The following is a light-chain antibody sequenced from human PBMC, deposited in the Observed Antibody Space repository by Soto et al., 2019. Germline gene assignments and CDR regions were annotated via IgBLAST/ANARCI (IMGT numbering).Light chain of an antibody. CDR1: SGHSTYA. J-gene: IGLJ1*01. CDR3: QTWGTGIYV. V-gene: IGLV4-69*01. Sequence: QPVLTQSPSASASLGASVKLTCTLSSGHSTYAIAWHQQHPKKGPRYLMKLNSDGSHSKGDGIPDRFSGSSSGAERYLTISSLQSEDEADYYCQTWGTGIYVFGTGTQLTVL. CDR2: LNSDGSH.